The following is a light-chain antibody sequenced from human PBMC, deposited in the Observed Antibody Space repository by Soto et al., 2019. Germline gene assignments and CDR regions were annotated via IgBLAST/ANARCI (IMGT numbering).Light chain of an antibody. Sequence: QSVLTQPASVSGSPGQSITISCTGTSSDIGDNNYVSWYQQHPGKAPKLVIYDVRNRPSGVSSRFSGFKSGNTASLTISGLQAEDEADFYCCSWRSNSTQVFGTGTKVTVL. J-gene: IGLJ1*01. CDR2: DVR. CDR1: SSDIGDNNY. CDR3: CSWRSNSTQV. V-gene: IGLV2-14*03.